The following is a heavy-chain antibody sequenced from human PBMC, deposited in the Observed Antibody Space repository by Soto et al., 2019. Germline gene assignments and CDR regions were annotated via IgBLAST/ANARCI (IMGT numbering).Heavy chain of an antibody. CDR3: ARGEGVVVVPAAIGYYYGMDV. Sequence: PSETLSLTCAVYGGSFSGYYWSWIRQPPGKGLEWIGEINHSGSTNYNPSLKSRVTISVDTSKNQFSLKLSSVTAADTAVYYCARGEGVVVVPAAIGYYYGMDVWGQGTTVTVS. J-gene: IGHJ6*02. CDR2: INHSGST. V-gene: IGHV4-34*01. D-gene: IGHD2-2*01. CDR1: GGSFSGYY.